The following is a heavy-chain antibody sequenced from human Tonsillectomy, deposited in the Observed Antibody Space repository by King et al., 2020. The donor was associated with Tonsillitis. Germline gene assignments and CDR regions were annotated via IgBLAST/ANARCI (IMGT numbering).Heavy chain of an antibody. Sequence: VQLQQWGAGLLKPSETLSLTCAVYGGSFSGYYWSCIRQPPEKGLEWSGEINNSGSTNYNPSLKIRVTLSVDTSQNQFSLRLSAVTAADRAVYYCARGYYFGYNISRNWFDPWGQGTLVTVSS. CDR2: INNSGST. J-gene: IGHJ5*02. CDR3: ARGYYFGYNISRNWFDP. D-gene: IGHD3-10*01. CDR1: GGSFSGYY. V-gene: IGHV4-34*01.